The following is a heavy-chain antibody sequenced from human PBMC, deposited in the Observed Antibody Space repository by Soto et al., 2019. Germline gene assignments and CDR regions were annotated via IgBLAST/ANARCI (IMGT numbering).Heavy chain of an antibody. D-gene: IGHD3-3*01. V-gene: IGHV3-30*18. CDR1: GFTFSSYG. CDR2: ISYDGSNK. J-gene: IGHJ4*02. Sequence: PGGSLRLSCAASGFTFSSYGMHWVRQAPGKGLEWVAVISYDGSNKYYADSVKGRFTISRDNSKNTLYLQMNSLRAEDTAVYYCAKELDFWSGYYDSLVFSGDYWGQGTLVTVSS. CDR3: AKELDFWSGYYDSLVFSGDY.